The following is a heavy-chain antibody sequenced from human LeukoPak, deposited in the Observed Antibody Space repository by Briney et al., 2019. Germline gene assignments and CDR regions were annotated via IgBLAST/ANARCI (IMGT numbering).Heavy chain of an antibody. CDR3: ATADKWEPLDY. Sequence: ASVKVSCKASGYTFTSYYMHWVRQAPGQGLEWMGIINPSGGSTSYAQKFQGRFSMTEDTSTDTAYMELRSLRLEDTAVYYCATADKWEPLDYWGQGALVTVSS. V-gene: IGHV1-46*01. D-gene: IGHD1-26*01. CDR1: GYTFTSYY. CDR2: INPSGGST. J-gene: IGHJ4*02.